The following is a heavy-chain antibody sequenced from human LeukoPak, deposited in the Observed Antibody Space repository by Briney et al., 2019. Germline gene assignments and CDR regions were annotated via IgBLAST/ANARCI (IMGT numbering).Heavy chain of an antibody. J-gene: IGHJ4*02. V-gene: IGHV3-23*01. CDR1: GFTFRAYT. CDR2: IYGSGEGQT. D-gene: IGHD4-17*01. CDR3: AKDVKSDGVWDIDH. Sequence: GGSLRLSCAASGFTFRAYTMNWVRQAPGKGLEWVSGIYGSGEGQTFYADSVRGRFTISRDDSWNRVFLHMDSLRVEDTALYYCAKDVKSDGVWDIDHWGQGTLVTVSS.